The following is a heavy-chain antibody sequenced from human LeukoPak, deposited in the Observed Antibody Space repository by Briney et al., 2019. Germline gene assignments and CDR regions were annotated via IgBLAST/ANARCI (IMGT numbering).Heavy chain of an antibody. Sequence: SETLSLTCTVSGGSISSYYWSWIRQPPGKGLEWIGYIYYSGSTNYNPSLKSRVTISVDTSKNQFSLKLSSVTAADTAVYYCARDQYSTDRFGGGHFDYWGQGTLVTVSS. D-gene: IGHD3-16*01. CDR2: IYYSGST. CDR1: GGSISSYY. J-gene: IGHJ4*02. V-gene: IGHV4-59*12. CDR3: ARDQYSTDRFGGGHFDY.